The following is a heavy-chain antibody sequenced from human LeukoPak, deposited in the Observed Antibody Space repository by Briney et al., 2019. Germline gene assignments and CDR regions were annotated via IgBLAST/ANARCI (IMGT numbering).Heavy chain of an antibody. D-gene: IGHD4-11*01. J-gene: IGHJ4*02. V-gene: IGHV1-69*13. CDR2: IIPIFGTA. CDR3: ARFNSNYFDY. CDR1: GGTFSSYA. Sequence: GASVKVSCKASGGTFSSYAISWVRQAPGQGLEWMGGIIPIFGTADYAQKFQGRVTITADESTSTAYMELSSLRSEDTAVYYCARFNSNYFDYWGQGTLVTVSS.